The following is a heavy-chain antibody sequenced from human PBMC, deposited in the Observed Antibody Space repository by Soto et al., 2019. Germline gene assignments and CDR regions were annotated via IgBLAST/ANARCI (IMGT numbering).Heavy chain of an antibody. CDR2: IIPIFGTA. V-gene: IGHV1-69*12. D-gene: IGHD5-12*01. Sequence: QVQLVQSGAEVKKPGSSAKVSCKASGGTFSNYAISWVRQAPGQGLEWMGGIIPIFGTANYAQKFQGRVTITADESTSTAYMELSSLRSEDTAIYYCAVGSVDIVPTGMKPFDPWGQGTLVTVSS. CDR1: GGTFSNYA. CDR3: AVGSVDIVPTGMKPFDP. J-gene: IGHJ5*02.